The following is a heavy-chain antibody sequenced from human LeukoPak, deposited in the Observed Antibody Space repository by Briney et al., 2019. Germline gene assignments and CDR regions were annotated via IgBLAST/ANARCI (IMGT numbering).Heavy chain of an antibody. CDR2: TRNKTNSYST. Sequence: GGSLRLSCAASGFTFSDHCMDWVRQAPGKGLEWVGRTRNKTNSYSTQYAASVKGGFTISRDNSKNSLFLQMNSLKTEDTAVYFCARVLAYSGSDAFDIWGQGTMVTVSS. D-gene: IGHD6-6*01. V-gene: IGHV3-72*01. CDR1: GFTFSDHC. CDR3: ARVLAYSGSDAFDI. J-gene: IGHJ3*02.